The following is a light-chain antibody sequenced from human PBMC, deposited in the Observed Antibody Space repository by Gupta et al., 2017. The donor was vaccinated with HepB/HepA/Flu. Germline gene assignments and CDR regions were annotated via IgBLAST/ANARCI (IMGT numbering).Light chain of an antibody. V-gene: IGKV3-20*01. CDR3: QQYGSSSWT. CDR1: QSVSYRY. Sequence: EIVLTKSPGILSLSTGERATLSCRASQSVSYRYLTWYQQKPGQAPRLLIYGASNRATGIPDRFSGSGSETDFTLTISRLEPEDFAVYFCQQYGSSSWTFGQGTKVEI. CDR2: GAS. J-gene: IGKJ1*01.